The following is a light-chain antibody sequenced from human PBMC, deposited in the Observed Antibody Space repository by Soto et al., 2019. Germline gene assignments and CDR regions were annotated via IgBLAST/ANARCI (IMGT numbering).Light chain of an antibody. CDR2: DAS. CDR1: QSISSW. J-gene: IGKJ1*01. V-gene: IGKV1-5*01. Sequence: EIQVTRSPSFLSASVEDRVLITFRASQSISSWLAWYQPKPGKAPKLLIYDASSLESGVPSRFSGSGSGTEFTLTISSLQPEDFATYFCQERYSAPWTFGRGTK. CDR3: QERYSAPWT.